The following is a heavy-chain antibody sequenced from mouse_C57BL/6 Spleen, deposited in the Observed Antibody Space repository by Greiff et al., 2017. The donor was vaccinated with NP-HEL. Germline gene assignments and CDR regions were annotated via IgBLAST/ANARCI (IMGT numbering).Heavy chain of an antibody. CDR2: INPSSGYT. J-gene: IGHJ2*01. CDR1: GYTFTSYT. V-gene: IGHV1-4*01. D-gene: IGHD1-1*01. CDR3: ARGITTVVDPYYFDY. Sequence: QVQLQQSGAELARPGASVKMSCKASGYTFTSYTMHWVKQRPGQGLEWIGYINPSSGYTKYNQKFKDKATLTADKSSSTAYMQLSSLTSEDSAVYYCARGITTVVDPYYFDYWGQGTTLTVSS.